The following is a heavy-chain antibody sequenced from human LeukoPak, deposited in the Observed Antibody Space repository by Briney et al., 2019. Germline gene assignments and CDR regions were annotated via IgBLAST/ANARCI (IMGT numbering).Heavy chain of an antibody. CDR1: GYTISSDSY. V-gene: IGHV4-38-2*02. CDR2: IRHRGST. Sequence: PSETLSLTCTVSGYTISSDSYWGWVRQPPGKGLEWIGVIRHRGSTYYNPSLKSRVIISIDTSRNQFSLRLSSVTAADTAEYFCARDIFSGSSWYVGYWGQGIQVTVSS. CDR3: ARDIFSGSSWYVGY. D-gene: IGHD6-13*01. J-gene: IGHJ4*02.